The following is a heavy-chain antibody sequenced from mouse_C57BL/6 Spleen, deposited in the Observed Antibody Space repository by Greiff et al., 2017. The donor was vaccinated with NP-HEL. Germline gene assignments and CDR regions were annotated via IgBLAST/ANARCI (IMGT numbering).Heavy chain of an antibody. CDR3: ARGHAEGAMDY. CDR1: GYTFTSYW. D-gene: IGHD3-1*01. Sequence: VKLKQPGAELVRPGSSVKLSCKASGYTFTSYWMHWVKQRPIQGLEWIGNIDPSDSETHYNQKFKDKATLTVDKSSSTAYMQLSSLTSEDSAVYYCARGHAEGAMDYWGQGTSVTVSS. V-gene: IGHV1-52*01. J-gene: IGHJ4*01. CDR2: IDPSDSET.